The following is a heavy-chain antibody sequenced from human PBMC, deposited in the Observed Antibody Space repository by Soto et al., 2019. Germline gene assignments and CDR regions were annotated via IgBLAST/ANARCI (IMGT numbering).Heavy chain of an antibody. Sequence: GGSLRLSCAASGFTFSSYAMSWVRQAPGKGLEWVSAISGSGGSTYYADSVKGRFTISRDNSKNTLYLQMNSLRAEDADVYYCAKDRRGQAMVIFFDYWGQGTLVTVSS. CDR3: AKDRRGQAMVIFFDY. V-gene: IGHV3-23*01. D-gene: IGHD5-18*01. CDR1: GFTFSSYA. J-gene: IGHJ4*02. CDR2: ISGSGGST.